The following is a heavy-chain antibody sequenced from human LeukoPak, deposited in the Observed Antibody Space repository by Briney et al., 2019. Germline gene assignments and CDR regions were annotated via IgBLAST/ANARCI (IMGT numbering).Heavy chain of an antibody. CDR2: IYYSGST. D-gene: IGHD1-1*01. J-gene: IGHJ5*02. CDR3: ARHGTSGTNLNWFDP. CDR1: GGSIXSSSXY. V-gene: IGHV4-39*07. Sequence: SGTLSLTCTVSGGSIXSSSXYWXXXXXXPXXGLEWIGSIYYSGSTNYXXSLKSRVTISVDTSKNQFSLKLSSVTAADTAVYYCARHGTSGTNLNWFDPWGQGTLVTVSS.